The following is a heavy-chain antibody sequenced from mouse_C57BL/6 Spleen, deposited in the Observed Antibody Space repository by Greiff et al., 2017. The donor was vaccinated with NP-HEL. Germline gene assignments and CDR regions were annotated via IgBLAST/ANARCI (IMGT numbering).Heavy chain of an antibody. V-gene: IGHV1-82*01. CDR2: IYPGDGDT. CDR1: GYAFSSSW. Sequence: VKLMESGPELVKPGASVKISCKASGYAFSSSWMNWVKQRPGKGLEWIGRIYPGDGDTNYNGKFKGKATLTADKSSSTAYMQLSSLTSEDSAVYFCAREDYGNDADYWGQGTTLTVSS. J-gene: IGHJ2*01. CDR3: AREDYGNDADY. D-gene: IGHD2-2*01.